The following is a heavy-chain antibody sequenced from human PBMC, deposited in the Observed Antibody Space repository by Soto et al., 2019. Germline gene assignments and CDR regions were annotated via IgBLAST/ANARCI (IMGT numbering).Heavy chain of an antibody. Sequence: SETLSLTCAVSGGSITSNWWSWVRQPPGKGLEWIGEIHHSGSFNYNPSLRSRVTISIAKSKNQLSLKLTSVTAADTALHHCGRNVWYRLDHWGQGTLVTVSS. CDR3: GRNVWYRLDH. CDR1: GGSITSNW. J-gene: IGHJ5*02. CDR2: IHHSGSF. D-gene: IGHD6-13*01. V-gene: IGHV4-4*02.